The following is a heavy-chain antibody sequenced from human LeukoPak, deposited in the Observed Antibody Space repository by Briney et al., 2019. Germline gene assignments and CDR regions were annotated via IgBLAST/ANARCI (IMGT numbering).Heavy chain of an antibody. CDR2: ISDSGGST. D-gene: IGHD6-19*01. CDR3: AKEPSSGWYGNWFDP. J-gene: IGHJ5*02. Sequence: GGSLRLSCAASGFTFSSYAMSWVRQAPGKGLEWVSIISDSGGSTYYADSVKGRFTISGDNSKNTLYLQMNSLRAEDTAVYYCAKEPSSGWYGNWFDPWGRGTLVTVSS. CDR1: GFTFSSYA. V-gene: IGHV3-23*01.